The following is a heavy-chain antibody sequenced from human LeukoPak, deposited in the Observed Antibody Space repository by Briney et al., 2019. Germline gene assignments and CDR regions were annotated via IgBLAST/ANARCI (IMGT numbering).Heavy chain of an antibody. CDR3: ARDQQLTY. CDR2: INHSGST. D-gene: IGHD6-13*01. CDR1: GGSFSGYY. Sequence: SETLSLTCAVYGGSFSGYYWSWIRQPPGRGLEWIGEINHSGSTNYNPSLKSRVTISVDTSKNQFSLKLSSVTAADTAVYYCARDQQLTYWGQGTLVTVSS. J-gene: IGHJ4*02. V-gene: IGHV4-34*01.